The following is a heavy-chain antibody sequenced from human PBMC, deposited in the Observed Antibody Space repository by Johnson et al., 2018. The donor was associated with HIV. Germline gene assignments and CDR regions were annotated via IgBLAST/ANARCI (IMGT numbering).Heavy chain of an antibody. CDR3: TTDRGGSSDALDL. Sequence: VQLVESGGGSVKSGGSLRVSCAASGFTFSNAWMSWVRQAPGKGLEWVGRIKSKTDGGTTDYAAPVKGRFTISRDDSKNTLYLQMNSLKTEDTAVYYCTTDRGGSSDALDLWGQGTMVTVSS. J-gene: IGHJ3*01. D-gene: IGHD3-10*01. CDR2: IKSKTDGGTT. CDR1: GFTFSNAW. V-gene: IGHV3-15*01.